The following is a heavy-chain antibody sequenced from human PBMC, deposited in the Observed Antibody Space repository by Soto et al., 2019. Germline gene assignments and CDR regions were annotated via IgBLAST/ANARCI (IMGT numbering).Heavy chain of an antibody. J-gene: IGHJ3*02. CDR2: IWYDGSNK. CDR1: GFTFSSYG. Sequence: LRLSCAASGFTFSSYGMHWVRQAPGKGLEWVAVIWYDGSNKYYADSVKGRFTISRDNSKNTLYLQMNSLRAEDTAVYYCARDGGAARPRPLYYFDIWGQGTMVT. V-gene: IGHV3-33*01. D-gene: IGHD6-6*01. CDR3: ARDGGAARPRPLYYFDI.